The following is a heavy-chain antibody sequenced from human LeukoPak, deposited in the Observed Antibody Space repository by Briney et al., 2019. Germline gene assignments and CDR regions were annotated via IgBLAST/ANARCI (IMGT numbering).Heavy chain of an antibody. CDR3: AHRLGFIAAAAFDY. Sequence: SGPTLVNPTQTLTLTCTFSGFSLSTSGVSVGWIRQPPGKALEWLALIYWDDDKSYSPSLKSRLTITKDTSKNQVVLTMTNMDPVDTATYYCAHRLGFIAAAAFDYWGQGALVTVSS. V-gene: IGHV2-5*02. D-gene: IGHD6-13*01. CDR1: GFSLSTSGVS. CDR2: IYWDDDK. J-gene: IGHJ4*02.